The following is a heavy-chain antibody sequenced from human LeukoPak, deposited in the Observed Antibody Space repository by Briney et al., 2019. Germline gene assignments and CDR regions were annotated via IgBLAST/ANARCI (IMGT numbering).Heavy chain of an antibody. CDR1: GDSVSSNSAA. CDR2: TYYRSKWYN. D-gene: IGHD6-13*01. Sequence: SQTLSLTCAISGDSVSSNSAAWNWIRQSPSRSLEWLGRTYYRSKWYNDYAVSVKSRITINPDTSKNQFSLQLNSVTPEDTAVYYCASSLKESIAAENWFDPWGQGTLVTVSS. CDR3: ASSLKESIAAENWFDP. V-gene: IGHV6-1*01. J-gene: IGHJ5*02.